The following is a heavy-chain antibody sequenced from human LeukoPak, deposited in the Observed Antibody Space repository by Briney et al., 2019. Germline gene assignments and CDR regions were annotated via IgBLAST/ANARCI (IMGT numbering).Heavy chain of an antibody. D-gene: IGHD2-15*01. J-gene: IGHJ4*02. CDR2: IYYTGST. CDR1: GDSISSSTYY. V-gene: IGHV4-39*06. Sequence: SETLSLTCTVSGDSISSSTYYWGWIRQPPGKGLEWIASIYYTGSTYYHPSLKSRVTISIDTSNNQSPLRLSSVTAVDTASYYSTRRPVLPQDDDFDYWGQGTPVTVSS. CDR3: TRRPVLPQDDDFDY.